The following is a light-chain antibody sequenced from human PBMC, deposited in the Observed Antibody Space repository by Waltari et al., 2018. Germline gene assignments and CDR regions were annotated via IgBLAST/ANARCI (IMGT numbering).Light chain of an antibody. CDR2: EVS. CDR3: CSYAGSSTFV. J-gene: IGLJ2*01. V-gene: IGLV2-23*02. CDR1: SRDVGSYNL. Sequence: QSALTQPASVSGSPGQSIPISCTGPSRDVGSYNLFSWYQQHPGKAPKLMIYEVSKRPSGVSNRFSGSKSGNTASLTISGLQAEDEADYYCCSYAGSSTFVFGGGTKLTVL.